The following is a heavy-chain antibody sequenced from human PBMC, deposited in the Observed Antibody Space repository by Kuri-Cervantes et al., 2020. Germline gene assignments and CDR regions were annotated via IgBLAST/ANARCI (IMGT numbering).Heavy chain of an antibody. CDR2: ISWNSGSI. Sequence: GGSLRLSCAASGFTFDDYAMHWVRQAPGKGLEWVSGISWNSGSIGYADSVKGRFTISRDNAKNSLYLQMVSLRPEDTAFYYCARYADYDTGHEDYWGQGTLVTVSS. CDR3: ARYADYDTGHEDY. D-gene: IGHD4-17*01. V-gene: IGHV3-9*01. CDR1: GFTFDDYA. J-gene: IGHJ4*02.